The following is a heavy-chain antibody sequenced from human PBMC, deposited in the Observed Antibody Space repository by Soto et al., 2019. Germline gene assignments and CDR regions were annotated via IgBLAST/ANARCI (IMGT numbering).Heavy chain of an antibody. CDR2: IYWDDDK. CDR1: GFSLSTSGVG. Sequence: QITLKESGPTLVKPTQTLTLTCTFSGFSLSTSGVGVGWIRQPPGKALECLALIYWDDDKRYSPSLKSRLTITKDTSKNQVVLTMANMDPVDTATYYCAHRLEWLVYDYWGQGTLVTVSS. V-gene: IGHV2-5*02. J-gene: IGHJ4*02. D-gene: IGHD6-19*01. CDR3: AHRLEWLVYDY.